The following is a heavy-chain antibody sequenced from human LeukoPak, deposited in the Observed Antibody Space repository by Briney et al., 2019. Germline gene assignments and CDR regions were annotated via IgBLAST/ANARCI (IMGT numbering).Heavy chain of an antibody. CDR3: ARMKWDHLALFDY. V-gene: IGHV3-21*01. Sequence: GGSLRLSCAASGFTFSSYSMNWVRQAPGKGLEWVSSISSSSSYIYYADSVKGRFTISRDNAKNSLYLQMNSLRVDDTAIYYCARMKWDHLALFDYWGQGTLVTVSS. J-gene: IGHJ4*02. CDR2: ISSSSSYI. CDR1: GFTFSSYS. D-gene: IGHD1-26*01.